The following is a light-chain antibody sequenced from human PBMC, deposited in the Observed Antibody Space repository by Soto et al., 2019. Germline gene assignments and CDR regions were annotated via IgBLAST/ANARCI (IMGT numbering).Light chain of an antibody. CDR1: TSDIGNTYNY. CDR2: DVN. Sequence: QSALTQPASVSGSPGQSVTLSCTGTTSDIGNTYNYVSWYQHHPCKAPKLIISDVNNRPSGVSDRFSGSKSGNTASLTISGLQAEDEADYYCSAYSTGSTPVLFGGGTKLTVL. V-gene: IGLV2-14*03. CDR3: SAYSTGSTPVL. J-gene: IGLJ2*01.